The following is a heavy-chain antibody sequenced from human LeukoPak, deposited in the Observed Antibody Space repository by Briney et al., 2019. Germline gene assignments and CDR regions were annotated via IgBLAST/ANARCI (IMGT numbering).Heavy chain of an antibody. D-gene: IGHD1-7*01. CDR2: INQDGSEE. CDR3: ARGKTHNWNYFWFDP. V-gene: IGHV3-7*04. CDR1: GFTFSNYW. J-gene: IGHJ5*02. Sequence: GGSLRLPCAASGFTFSNYWMSWVRQAPGKGLEWVAHINQDGSEEHYMDSVKARFIISRDNAKNSLSLQMDSLRAEDTAVYYCARGKTHNWNYFWFDPWGQGTLVTVSS.